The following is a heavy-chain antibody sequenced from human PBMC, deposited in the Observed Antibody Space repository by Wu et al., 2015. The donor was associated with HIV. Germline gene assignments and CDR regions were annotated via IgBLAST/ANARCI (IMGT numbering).Heavy chain of an antibody. CDR1: GGIFSKYD. Sequence: QVQLVQSGAEVKKPGSSVRVSCKASGGIFSKYDINWVRQAPGQGLEWMGGTTPMFGTTNYAQKFQGRVTITSDVYTGTVYMELSSLKSEDTAVYYCARNTDSVATSLYSLGVWGQGTVVTVSS. D-gene: IGHD5-12*01. V-gene: IGHV1-69*05. CDR2: TTPMFGTT. J-gene: IGHJ6*02. CDR3: ARNTDSVATSLYSLGV.